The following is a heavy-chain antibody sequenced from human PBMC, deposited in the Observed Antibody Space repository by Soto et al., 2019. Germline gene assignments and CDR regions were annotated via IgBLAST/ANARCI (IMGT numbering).Heavy chain of an antibody. CDR1: GFTFNNYA. D-gene: IGHD3-10*01. Sequence: EVQLLESGGGLVQPGGSLRLSCAASGFTFNNYAMNWGRQAPGKGLEGVSGTSVRCGNTYYAASVKGRFTSSRDISKDTLYLQMDHPTAAATAVYHCARVGHVTLQNGVLDSWGQGTQVTVSS. CDR2: TSVRCGNT. J-gene: IGHJ5*01. CDR3: ARVGHVTLQNGVLDS. V-gene: IGHV3-23*01.